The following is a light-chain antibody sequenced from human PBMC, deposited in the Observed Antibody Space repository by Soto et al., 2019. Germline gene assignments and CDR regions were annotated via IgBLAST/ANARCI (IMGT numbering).Light chain of an antibody. V-gene: IGLV2-14*01. CDR3: SSYTSSSTVV. Sequence: QSALTQPASVSGSPGQSITISCTGTSSDVGGYNYVSWYQQHPGKAPKLMIYDVSNRPSGVSNRFSGSKSGNPASLTISGLQAEDEADYYCSSYTSSSTVVFGGGTKVNVL. CDR2: DVS. CDR1: SSDVGGYNY. J-gene: IGLJ2*01.